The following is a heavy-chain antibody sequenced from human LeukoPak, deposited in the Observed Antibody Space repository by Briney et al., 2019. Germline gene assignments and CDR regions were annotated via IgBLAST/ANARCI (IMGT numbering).Heavy chain of an antibody. CDR2: IWYDGSNK. J-gene: IGHJ5*02. V-gene: IGHV3-33*01. D-gene: IGHD4-11*01. CDR1: GFTFSSYG. Sequence: GGSLRLSCAASGFTFSSYGMHWVRQAPGKGLEWVAVIWYDGSNKYSADSVKGRFTISRDNSKNTVDLQMNSLRAEDTAVYYCARITTGWLDHWGQGILVTVSS. CDR3: ARITTGWLDH.